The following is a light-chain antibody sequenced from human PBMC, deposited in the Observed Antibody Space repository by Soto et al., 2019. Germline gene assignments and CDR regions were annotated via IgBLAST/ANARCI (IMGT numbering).Light chain of an antibody. Sequence: SYGLTQTPSVSVAPGQTARITFGGHNIESKSVHWYQQKPGQAPVLVVYDDSDRPSGIPERFSGSNSGNTATLIISTAEAGDEADYYCQVWDSDNNPFYVFGAGTKVTDL. CDR2: DDS. V-gene: IGLV3-21*02. CDR3: QVWDSDNNPFYV. CDR1: NIESKS. J-gene: IGLJ1*01.